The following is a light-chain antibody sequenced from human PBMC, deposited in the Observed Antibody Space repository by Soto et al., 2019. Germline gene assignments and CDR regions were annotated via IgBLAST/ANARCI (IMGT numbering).Light chain of an antibody. CDR3: QQYCSSPMYT. Sequence: EIVLTQSPGTLSLSPGERATLSCRASQSVSSSYSAWYQQKPGQAPRLLIYGASSRATGIPDRFSGSGSGTDFTLTISRLEPEDFAVYYCQQYCSSPMYTFGQGTKLEIK. V-gene: IGKV3-20*01. CDR1: QSVSSSY. CDR2: GAS. J-gene: IGKJ2*01.